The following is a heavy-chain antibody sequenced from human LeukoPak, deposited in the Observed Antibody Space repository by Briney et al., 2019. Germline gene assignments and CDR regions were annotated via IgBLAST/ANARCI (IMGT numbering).Heavy chain of an antibody. CDR2: IVVGSGNT. CDR1: GFTFTSSA. V-gene: IGHV1-58*02. J-gene: IGHJ4*02. Sequence: GASVKVSCKASGFTFTSSAMQWVRQARGQRLEWIGWIVVGSGNTNYAQKFQERVTITRDMSTSTAYMELSSLRDEDTAVYYCAGGGQTSGWMGYWGQGTLVTVSS. D-gene: IGHD6-19*01. CDR3: AGGGQTSGWMGY.